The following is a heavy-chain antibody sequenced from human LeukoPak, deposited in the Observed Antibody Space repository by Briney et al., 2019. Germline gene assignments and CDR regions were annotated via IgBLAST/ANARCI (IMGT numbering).Heavy chain of an antibody. CDR1: AFTFSDHY. V-gene: IGHV3-72*01. D-gene: IGHD3-3*01. CDR3: VREYYYDFPQ. Sequence: GVSLRLSCAASAFTFSDHYMDWVRQAPGKGLEWVGRSRAKIDSYTTEYAASVKGRFTISRDESENTLYLHMNSLKTEDTAVYYCVREYYYDFPQWGQGTLVTVSS. J-gene: IGHJ4*02. CDR2: SRAKIDSYTT.